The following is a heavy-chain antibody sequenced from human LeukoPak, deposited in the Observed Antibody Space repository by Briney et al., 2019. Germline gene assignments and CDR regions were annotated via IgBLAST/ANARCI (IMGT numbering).Heavy chain of an antibody. D-gene: IGHD3-9*01. V-gene: IGHV4-59*01. J-gene: IGHJ4*02. CDR2: IYYSGST. CDR3: ARLRYFDWLSFDY. Sequence: TSETLSLTCTVSGGSISSYYWSWIRQPPGKGLEWIGYIYYSGSTNYNPSLKSRVTISVDTSKNQFSLKLSSVTAADTAVYYCARLRYFDWLSFDYWGQGTLVTVSS. CDR1: GGSISSYY.